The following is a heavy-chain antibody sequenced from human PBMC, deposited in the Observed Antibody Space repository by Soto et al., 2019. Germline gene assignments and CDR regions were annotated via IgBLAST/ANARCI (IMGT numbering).Heavy chain of an antibody. CDR1: GFTFSSYG. CDR3: ARVSTAMGQYYYYYGMDV. CDR2: IWYDGSNK. Sequence: QVQLVESGGGVVHPGRSLRLSCAASGFTFSSYGMHWVRQAPGKGLAWVAVIWYDGSNKYYADSVKGRFTISRDNSKNTLYLQMNSLRAEDKAVYYCARVSTAMGQYYYYYGMDVWGQGTTVTVSS. J-gene: IGHJ6*02. D-gene: IGHD5-18*01. V-gene: IGHV3-33*01.